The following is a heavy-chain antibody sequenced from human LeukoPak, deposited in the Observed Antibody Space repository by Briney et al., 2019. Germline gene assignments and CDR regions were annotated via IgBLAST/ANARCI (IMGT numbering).Heavy chain of an antibody. D-gene: IGHD3-10*01. CDR2: INHSGST. J-gene: IGHJ4*02. CDR1: GGSFSGYY. Sequence: PSESLSLTCAVDGGSFSGYYWSWIRQPPGKGLDWIGAINHSGSTNYNPSLKIRVTISVYKSKNQFSLKLRPVTAADSAVYFWRRHWLGSGSEVTYPFDSWGQGTLVTVCS. V-gene: IGHV4-34*01. CDR3: RRHWLGSGSEVTYPFDS.